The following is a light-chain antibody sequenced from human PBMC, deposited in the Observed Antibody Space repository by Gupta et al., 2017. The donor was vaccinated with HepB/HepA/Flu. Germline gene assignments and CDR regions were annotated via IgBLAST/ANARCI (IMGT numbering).Light chain of an antibody. V-gene: IGKV1-5*03. CDR3: QQYDDYPLT. Sequence: DIQMPPSPSTLSASVGDRVTITCRARQNISIWLAWYQQKPGKAPKLLIYRASSVESGVPSRFRGSGSGTEFTLSISSLQPDDFATYYCQQYDDYPLTFGGGTKVEIK. CDR2: RAS. CDR1: QNISIW. J-gene: IGKJ4*01.